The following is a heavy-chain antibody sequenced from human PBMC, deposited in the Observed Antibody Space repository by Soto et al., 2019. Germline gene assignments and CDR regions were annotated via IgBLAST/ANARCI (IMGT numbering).Heavy chain of an antibody. CDR1: GYGFTTYG. D-gene: IGHD1-1*01. J-gene: IGHJ4*02. Sequence: QVHLVQSGAEVKKPGASVKVSCKGSGYGFTTYGITWVRQAPGQGLEWMAWISAHNGNTNYAQQRQGRDTITRDTSTSTAHMELRRLRSDDTAVYYCARGRYGDYWGQGALVTVSS. CDR2: ISAHNGNT. CDR3: ARGRYGDY. V-gene: IGHV1-18*01.